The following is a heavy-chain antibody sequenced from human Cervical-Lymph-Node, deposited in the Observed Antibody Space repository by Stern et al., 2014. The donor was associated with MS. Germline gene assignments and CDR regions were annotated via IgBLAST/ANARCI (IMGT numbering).Heavy chain of an antibody. D-gene: IGHD5-18*01. V-gene: IGHV3-30*04. CDR1: GFTFSSYA. Sequence: QVQLVESGGGVVQPGRSLRLSCAASGFTFSSYAMHWVRQAPGKGLEWVAFISYAGTDKYYADSVKGRFTISRDNSKNMVYLQMNSLRAEDTAVWYCARRQLWQQYYGMDVWGQGTMVTVSS. CDR3: ARRQLWQQYYGMDV. CDR2: ISYAGTDK. J-gene: IGHJ6*02.